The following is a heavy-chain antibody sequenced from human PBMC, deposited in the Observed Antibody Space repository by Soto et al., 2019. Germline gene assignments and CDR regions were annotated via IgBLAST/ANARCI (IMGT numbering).Heavy chain of an antibody. V-gene: IGHV3-7*01. D-gene: IGHD3-16*01. CDR1: GFNVMSYW. J-gene: IGHJ4*02. Sequence: VGSLRLSCAVSGFNVMSYWMSWVRQAPGKGLEWVASIKDDGSEIYYLQSVRGRFTISRDSAGNALHLAMNYLSAEDTGVYFCARDIGFDYVNWGQGTLVTVSS. CDR2: IKDDGSEI. CDR3: ARDIGFDYVN.